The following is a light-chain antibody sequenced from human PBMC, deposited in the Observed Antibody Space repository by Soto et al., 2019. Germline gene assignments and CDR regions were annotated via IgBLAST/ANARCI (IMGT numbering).Light chain of an antibody. CDR1: SSDVGGYNY. V-gene: IGLV2-14*01. J-gene: IGLJ1*01. CDR2: DVS. Sequence: QSALTQPASVSGSPGQSITISCTGTSSDVGGYNYVSWYLQHPGKAPKLMIYDVSNRPSGVSNRFSGSKSGNTASLTISGLQAEDEADYYCSSYTSSSTPYVFGTGTQVTVL. CDR3: SSYTSSSTPYV.